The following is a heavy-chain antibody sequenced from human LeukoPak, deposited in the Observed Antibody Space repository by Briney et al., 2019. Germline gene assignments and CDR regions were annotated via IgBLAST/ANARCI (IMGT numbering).Heavy chain of an antibody. D-gene: IGHD3-3*01. V-gene: IGHV4-59*01. CDR1: GGSISSYY. J-gene: IGHJ3*02. Sequence: SETLSLTCTVSGGSISSYYWSWIRQPPGKGLEWIGYIYYSGSAKYKPSLKSRVTISVDTSKNQFSLKLSSVTAADTAVYCCARGRFLDAFDIWGQGTMVTVSS. CDR3: ARGRFLDAFDI. CDR2: IYYSGSA.